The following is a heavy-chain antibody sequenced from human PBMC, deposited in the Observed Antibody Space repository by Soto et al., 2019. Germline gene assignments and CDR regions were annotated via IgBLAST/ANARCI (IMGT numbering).Heavy chain of an antibody. V-gene: IGHV3-30*18. Sequence: QVQLVESGGGVVQPGRSLRLSCAASGFTFSNYGMHWVRQAPGKGLEWVAVIWYDGSNKYYTESVKGRFTISRDNSKNTLYLQMNSLRVEDTAVYYCAKDGETWGQGTLVTVSS. CDR2: IWYDGSNK. J-gene: IGHJ4*02. D-gene: IGHD3-10*01. CDR3: AKDGET. CDR1: GFTFSNYG.